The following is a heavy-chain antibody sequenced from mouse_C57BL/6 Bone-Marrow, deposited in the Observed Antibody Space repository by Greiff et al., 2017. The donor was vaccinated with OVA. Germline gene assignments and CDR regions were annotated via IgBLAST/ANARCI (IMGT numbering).Heavy chain of an antibody. J-gene: IGHJ3*01. D-gene: IGHD2-4*01. Sequence: DVKLVESGGGLVKPGGSLKLSCAASGFTFSSYAMSWVRQTPEKRLEWVATISDGGSYTYYPDNVKGRFTISRDNAKNNLYLQMSHLKSEDTAMYYCARAYYDYDVPFAYWGQGTLVTVSA. V-gene: IGHV5-4*03. CDR3: ARAYYDYDVPFAY. CDR1: GFTFSSYA. CDR2: ISDGGSYT.